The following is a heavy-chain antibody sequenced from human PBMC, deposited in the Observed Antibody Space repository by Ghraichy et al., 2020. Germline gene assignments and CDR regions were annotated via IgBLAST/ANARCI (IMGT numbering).Heavy chain of an antibody. CDR1: GYTFTGYY. CDR2: INPNSGGT. D-gene: IGHD3-10*01. Sequence: ASVKVSCKASGYTFTGYYMHWVRQAPGQGLEWMGWINPNSGGTNYAQKFQGRVTMTRDTSISTAYMELSRLRSDDTAVYYCARVFPYYYGSGSYPVDYWGQGTLVTVSS. V-gene: IGHV1-2*02. CDR3: ARVFPYYYGSGSYPVDY. J-gene: IGHJ4*02.